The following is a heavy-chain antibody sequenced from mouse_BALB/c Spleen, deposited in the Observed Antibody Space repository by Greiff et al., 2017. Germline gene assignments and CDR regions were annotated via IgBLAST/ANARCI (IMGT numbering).Heavy chain of an antibody. CDR2: IWGDGST. CDR1: GFSLTSYG. Sequence: QVQLKESGPGLVAPSQSLSITCTVSGFSLTSYGVSWVRQPPGKGLEWLGVIWGDGSTNYQSALISRLSIRKDNSKSQVFLKLNSLQTDDTATYYGAKSATRGTTRGGYAMDYWGQGTSVTVSA. CDR3: AKSATRGTTRGGYAMDY. D-gene: IGHD2-14*01. J-gene: IGHJ4*01. V-gene: IGHV2-3*01.